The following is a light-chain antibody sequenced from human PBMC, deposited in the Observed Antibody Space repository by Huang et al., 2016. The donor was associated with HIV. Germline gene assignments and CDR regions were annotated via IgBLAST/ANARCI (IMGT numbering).Light chain of an antibody. J-gene: IGKJ2*01. CDR1: QSIIAY. Sequence: DIQMTQSPSSLYTSVGDRVTISCRASQSIIAYLNWYQHRPGRDPKLLIYATSDLHGGVPSRFSGSRSGTQFTLTISSLQPEDFATYYCQQSYSFPRTFGQGTKLDIK. V-gene: IGKV1-39*01. CDR3: QQSYSFPRT. CDR2: ATS.